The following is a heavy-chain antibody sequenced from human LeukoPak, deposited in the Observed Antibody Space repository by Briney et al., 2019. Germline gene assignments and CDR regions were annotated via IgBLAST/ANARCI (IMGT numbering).Heavy chain of an antibody. CDR2: IRYDGSNK. D-gene: IGHD2-15*01. CDR1: GFTVSSNY. Sequence: GGSLRLSCAASGFTVSSNYMSWVRQAPGKGLEWVAFIRYDGSNKYYADSVKGRFTISRDNSKNTLYLQMNSLRAEDTAVYYCANTRKRYCSGGNCYSGILVYFDYWGQGTLVTVSS. J-gene: IGHJ4*02. CDR3: ANTRKRYCSGGNCYSGILVYFDY. V-gene: IGHV3-30*02.